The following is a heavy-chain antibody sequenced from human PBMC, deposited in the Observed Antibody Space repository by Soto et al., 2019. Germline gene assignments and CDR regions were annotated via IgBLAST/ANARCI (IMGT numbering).Heavy chain of an antibody. CDR1: GGSISSGGYS. CDR3: ARDLWGYCGTDCYPLDV. J-gene: IGHJ6*02. Sequence: SDTLSLTCAVSGGSISSGGYSWSWIRQPPGKGLEWIGYMYHSGSTYYNPSLKSRVTISIDRSKNQFSLKLSSVTAADTAVYYCARDLWGYCGTDCYPLDVWGQGTTVT. D-gene: IGHD2-21*02. CDR2: MYHSGST. V-gene: IGHV4-30-2*01.